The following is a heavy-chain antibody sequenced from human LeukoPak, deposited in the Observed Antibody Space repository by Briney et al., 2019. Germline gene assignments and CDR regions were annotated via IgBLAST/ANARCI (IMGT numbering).Heavy chain of an antibody. J-gene: IGHJ4*02. CDR1: GGSFSSYY. Sequence: PSETLSLTCAVYGGSFSSYYWSWIRQPAGKGLEWIGRIYTSGSTNYNPSLKSRVTMSVDTSKNQFSLKLSSVTAADTAVYYCARDSGSYRDYYFDYWGQGTLVTVSS. CDR3: ARDSGSYRDYYFDY. D-gene: IGHD1-26*01. V-gene: IGHV4-4*07. CDR2: IYTSGST.